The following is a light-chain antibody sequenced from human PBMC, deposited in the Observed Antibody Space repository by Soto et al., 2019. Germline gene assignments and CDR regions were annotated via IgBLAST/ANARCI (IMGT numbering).Light chain of an antibody. CDR1: QSVGSY. CDR3: QQYGSSPLT. Sequence: LTQSPVTLSVSPGDRATLSCRASQSVGSYVAWYQQKTGQAPMILISDESSRATGVPATLSGSGSGTDFTLTISRLEPEDFAVYYCQQYGSSPLTCGLGTKVDIK. J-gene: IGKJ1*01. CDR2: DES. V-gene: IGKV3-20*01.